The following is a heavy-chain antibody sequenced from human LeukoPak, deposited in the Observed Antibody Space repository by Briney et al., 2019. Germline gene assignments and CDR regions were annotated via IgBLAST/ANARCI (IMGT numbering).Heavy chain of an antibody. Sequence: AGGSLRLSCAASGFTFSRNGMHWVRQAPGKGLEWVAVIPYDGSKKHYADSAKGRFTISRDNSKNTLYLQMNSLRAEDTAVYYCARASHPPFSPEQWLVTHFDYWGQGTLVTVSS. CDR3: ARASHPPFSPEQWLVTHFDY. V-gene: IGHV3-30*03. CDR1: GFTFSRNG. CDR2: IPYDGSKK. D-gene: IGHD6-19*01. J-gene: IGHJ4*02.